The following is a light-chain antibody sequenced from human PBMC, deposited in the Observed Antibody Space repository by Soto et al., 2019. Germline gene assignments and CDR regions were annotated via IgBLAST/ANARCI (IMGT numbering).Light chain of an antibody. CDR3: QQRRYSLT. CDR2: GAS. CDR1: QSVSSSY. J-gene: IGKJ4*01. Sequence: VLKQSPGTLSLSPGERATLSCRASQSVSSSYLAWYQQKPGQAPRLLIYGASSRATGIPDRFSGSGSGTDFTLTISSLEAEDFAVYYCQQRRYSLTFAGGTKVDIK. V-gene: IGKV3D-20*02.